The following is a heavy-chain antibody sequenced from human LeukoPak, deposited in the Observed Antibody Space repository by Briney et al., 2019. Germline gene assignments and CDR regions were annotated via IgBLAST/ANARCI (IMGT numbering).Heavy chain of an antibody. CDR2: INHSGST. CDR3: ARGWGRQQLPPYYYYYMDV. D-gene: IGHD6-13*01. CDR1: GGSFSGYY. V-gene: IGHV4-34*01. J-gene: IGHJ6*03. Sequence: PSETLSLTCAVYGGSFSGYYWSWIRQPPGKGLEWMGEINHSGSTNYNPSLKSRVTISVDTSKNQFSLKLSSVTAADTAVYYCARGWGRQQLPPYYYYYMDVWGKGTTVTVSS.